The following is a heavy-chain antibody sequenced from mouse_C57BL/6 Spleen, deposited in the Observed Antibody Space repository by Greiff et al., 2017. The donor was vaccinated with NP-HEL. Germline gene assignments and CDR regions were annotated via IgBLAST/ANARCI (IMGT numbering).Heavy chain of an antibody. CDR3: AKNYYGSSYENFDY. D-gene: IGHD1-1*01. Sequence: EVKLVESGPELVKPGASVKISCKASGYSFTDYNMNWVKQSNGKSLEWIGVINPNYGTTSYNQKFKGKATLTVDQSSSTAYMQLNSLTSEDSAVYYCAKNYYGSSYENFDYWGQGTTLTVSS. V-gene: IGHV1-39*01. CDR1: GYSFTDYN. J-gene: IGHJ2*01. CDR2: INPNYGTT.